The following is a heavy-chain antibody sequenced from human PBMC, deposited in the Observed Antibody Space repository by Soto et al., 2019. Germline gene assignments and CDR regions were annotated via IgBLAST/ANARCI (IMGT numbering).Heavy chain of an antibody. CDR1: GVSISSYY. V-gene: IGHV4-59*01. Sequence: LSLTCTVSGVSISSYYWSWIRQPPWKGLEWIGYIYYSGSTNYNPSLKSRVTISVDTSKNQFSLKLSSVTAADTAVYYCARCSSSWTGGYYYYYGMDVWGQGTTVTV. CDR2: IYYSGST. J-gene: IGHJ6*02. CDR3: ARCSSSWTGGYYYYYGMDV. D-gene: IGHD6-13*01.